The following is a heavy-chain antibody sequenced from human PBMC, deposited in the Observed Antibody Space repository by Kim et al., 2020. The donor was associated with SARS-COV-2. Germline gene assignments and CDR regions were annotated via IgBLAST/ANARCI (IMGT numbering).Heavy chain of an antibody. J-gene: IGHJ5*01. Sequence: KGRFTISRDNAKNALYLQMNSLRAEDTALYYCAKGMVRGVIAVGWFDPWGQGTLVTVSS. V-gene: IGHV3-9*01. D-gene: IGHD3-10*01. CDR3: AKGMVRGVIAVGWFDP.